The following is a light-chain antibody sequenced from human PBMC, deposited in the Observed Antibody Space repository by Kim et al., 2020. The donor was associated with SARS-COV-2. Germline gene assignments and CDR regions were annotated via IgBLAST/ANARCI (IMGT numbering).Light chain of an antibody. Sequence: EIVLTQSPATLSLSPGERATLSCRASQSVSNYLGWYQQRPGQPPRLLIYDASNRATDIPARFSGSGSGTDFTLTISSLEPEDFAVYYCQQRSNWPLTFGGGTKVEI. J-gene: IGKJ4*01. CDR1: QSVSNY. V-gene: IGKV3-11*01. CDR3: QQRSNWPLT. CDR2: DAS.